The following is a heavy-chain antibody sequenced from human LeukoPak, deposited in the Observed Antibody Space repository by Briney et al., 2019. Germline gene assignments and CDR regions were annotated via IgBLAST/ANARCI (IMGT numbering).Heavy chain of an antibody. CDR3: AKDRRSYGEMYYFDY. CDR2: ISYEGSNK. J-gene: IGHJ4*02. V-gene: IGHV3-30*18. D-gene: IGHD5-18*01. CDR1: GFTFSSYA. Sequence: GGSLRLSCAASGFTFSSYAMSWVRQAPGKGLEWVAVISYEGSNKYYADSAKGRFTSTRDNSKNTLYLQMNSLRDEDTAVYYCAKDRRSYGEMYYFDYWGPGTLVTVSS.